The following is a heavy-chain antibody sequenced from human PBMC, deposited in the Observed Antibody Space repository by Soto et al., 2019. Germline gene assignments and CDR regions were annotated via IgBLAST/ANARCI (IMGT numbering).Heavy chain of an antibody. D-gene: IGHD6-19*01. CDR3: ARGGSSAWSVPCHLDY. Sequence: QVQLVQSGAEVKEPGSSVKVSCKASGGTFSSSALSWVRQAPGQGLEWMGGFVPVFGTAHYAQNFQNRVTITADESTSTTYMELRSLRSEDTAVYYCARGGSSAWSVPCHLDYWGQGTLVTVSS. CDR1: GGTFSSSA. J-gene: IGHJ4*02. CDR2: FVPVFGTA. V-gene: IGHV1-69*12.